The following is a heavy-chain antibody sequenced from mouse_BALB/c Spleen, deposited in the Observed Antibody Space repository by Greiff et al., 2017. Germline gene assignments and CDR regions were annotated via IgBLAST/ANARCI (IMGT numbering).Heavy chain of an antibody. Sequence: EVMLVESGGGLVKPGGSLKLSCAASGFTFSDYYMYWVRQTPEKRLEWVATISDGGSYTYYPDSVKGRFTISRDNAKNNLYLQMSSLKSEDTAMYYCARDRERYFDVWGAGTTVTVSS. V-gene: IGHV5-4*02. CDR3: ARDRERYFDV. J-gene: IGHJ1*01. CDR1: GFTFSDYY. CDR2: ISDGGSYT.